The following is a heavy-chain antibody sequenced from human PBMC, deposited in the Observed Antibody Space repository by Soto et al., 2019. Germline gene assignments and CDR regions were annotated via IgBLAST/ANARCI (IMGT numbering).Heavy chain of an antibody. CDR2: IYYSGST. Sequence: PSETLSLTCTVSGGSISSGDYYWSWIRQPPGKGLEWIGYIYYSGSTYYNPSLKSRVTISVDTSKNQFSLKLSSVTAADTAVYYCARAQRDYYDCSGFDYWGQGTLVTVSS. J-gene: IGHJ4*02. D-gene: IGHD3-22*01. CDR1: GGSISSGDYY. CDR3: ARAQRDYYDCSGFDY. V-gene: IGHV4-30-4*01.